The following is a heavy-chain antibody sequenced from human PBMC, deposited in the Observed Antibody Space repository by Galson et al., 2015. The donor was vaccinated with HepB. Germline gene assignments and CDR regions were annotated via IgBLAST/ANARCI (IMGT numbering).Heavy chain of an antibody. CDR3: ARTYYDFWSGYVFDP. CDR1: GFTLSSYW. D-gene: IGHD3-3*01. Sequence: SLRLSCAASGFTLSSYWMSWVRQAPGKGLEWVANIKQDGSEKYYVDSVKGRFTISRDNAKNSLYLQMNSLRAEDTAVYYCARTYYDFWSGYVFDPWGQGTLVTVSS. V-gene: IGHV3-7*01. J-gene: IGHJ5*02. CDR2: IKQDGSEK.